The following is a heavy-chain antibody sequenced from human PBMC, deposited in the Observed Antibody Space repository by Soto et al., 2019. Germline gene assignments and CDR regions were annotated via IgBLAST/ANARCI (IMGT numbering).Heavy chain of an antibody. CDR3: VPWIFDHFDH. Sequence: GGSLRLSCAASGFIFSGHTMSWVRQAPGTGLEWVSSIDQTGAYTNYAESVKGRFTISRDNSRNTLDLQMNSLSAADTALYYCVPWIFDHFDHWCQATPVTVSS. CDR2: IDQTGAYT. V-gene: IGHV3-23*05. J-gene: IGHJ4*01. CDR1: GFIFSGHT. D-gene: IGHD3-3*01.